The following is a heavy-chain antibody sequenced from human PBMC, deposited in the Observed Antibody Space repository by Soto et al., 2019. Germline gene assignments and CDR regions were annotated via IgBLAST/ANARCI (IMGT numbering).Heavy chain of an antibody. J-gene: IGHJ4*02. Sequence: PGGSLRLSCSASGFTFSSYAMHWVRQAPGKGLEYVSAISSNGGSTYYADSVKGRFTISRDNSKNTLYLQMSSLRAEDTAVYYCARAHDSPRFLEWLLYRYYFDYWGQGTLVTVSS. D-gene: IGHD3-3*01. V-gene: IGHV3-64D*06. CDR2: ISSNGGST. CDR1: GFTFSSYA. CDR3: ARAHDSPRFLEWLLYRYYFDY.